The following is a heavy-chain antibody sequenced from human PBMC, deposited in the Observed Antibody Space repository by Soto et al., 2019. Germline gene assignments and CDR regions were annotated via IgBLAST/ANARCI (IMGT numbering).Heavy chain of an antibody. J-gene: IGHJ5*01. Sequence: EVQLLESGGGLVQPGGSLRLSCAASGFTFSTYAMTWVRQAPGKGPEWVSRMGDSEGETTHYADSVKGRFTISRDNAKNTLYLQMNSLRVEDTAIYYCAKGYCGGGRCYDLDNWFDSWGQGTRVTVSS. CDR1: GFTFSTYA. CDR3: AKGYCGGGRCYDLDNWFDS. V-gene: IGHV3-23*01. D-gene: IGHD2-15*01. CDR2: MGDSEGETT.